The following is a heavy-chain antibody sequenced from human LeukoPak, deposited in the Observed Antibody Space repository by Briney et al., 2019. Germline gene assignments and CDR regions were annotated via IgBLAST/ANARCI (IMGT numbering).Heavy chain of an antibody. Sequence: ASVKVSCKASGYTFTGYYMHWVQQAPGKGLEWMGLVDPEDGETIYAEKFQGRVTITADTSTDTAYMELSSLRSEDTAVYYCATLQGIFGVVRDAFDIWGQGTMVTVSS. CDR1: GYTFTGYY. V-gene: IGHV1-69-2*01. D-gene: IGHD3-3*01. CDR3: ATLQGIFGVVRDAFDI. J-gene: IGHJ3*02. CDR2: VDPEDGET.